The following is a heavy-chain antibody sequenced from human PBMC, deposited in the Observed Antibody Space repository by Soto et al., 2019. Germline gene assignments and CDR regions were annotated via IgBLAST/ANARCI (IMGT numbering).Heavy chain of an antibody. CDR2: IYNSGNT. CDR3: AAPPRY. Sequence: QVQLQESGPGLVKPSETLSLTCTVSGGSISSYYWNWIRQPPGKGLEWIGHIYNSGNTNYNPSLRRRVIISIDTSKNQFSLKLTSVTAADTAVYYCAAPPRYWGQGTLVTVST. J-gene: IGHJ4*02. CDR1: GGSISSYY. D-gene: IGHD6-6*01. V-gene: IGHV4-59*01.